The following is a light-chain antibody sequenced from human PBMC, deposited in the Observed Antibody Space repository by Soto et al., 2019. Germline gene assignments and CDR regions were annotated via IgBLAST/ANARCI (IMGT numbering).Light chain of an antibody. CDR3: QQYDNWPPWT. V-gene: IGKV3-15*01. J-gene: IGKJ1*01. CDR1: QSVSSN. CDR2: GAS. Sequence: ERVMTQSPATLSVSPGERATLSCRASQSVSSNLAWYRQKPGQAPRLLIYGASTRATGIPARFSGSGSGTEFTLTISSLQSEDFAVYYCQQYDNWPPWTFGQGTKVDIK.